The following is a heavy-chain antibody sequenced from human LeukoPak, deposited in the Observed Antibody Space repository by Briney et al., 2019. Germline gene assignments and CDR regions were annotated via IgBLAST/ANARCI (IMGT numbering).Heavy chain of an antibody. CDR3: ASPAYDSSGYYYFDY. Sequence: GGSLRLSCAASGFTFSSYSMNWVRQAPGKGLEWVSSISSSSSYIYYADSVKGRFTISRDNSKNTLYLQMNSLRAEDTAVYYCASPAYDSSGYYYFDYWGQGTLVTVSS. CDR1: GFTFSSYS. CDR2: ISSSSSYI. V-gene: IGHV3-21*01. J-gene: IGHJ4*02. D-gene: IGHD3-22*01.